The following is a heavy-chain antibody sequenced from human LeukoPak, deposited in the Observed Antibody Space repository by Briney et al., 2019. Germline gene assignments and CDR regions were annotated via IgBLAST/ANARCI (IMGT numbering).Heavy chain of an antibody. Sequence: SETLSLTCAVYGGSFSGYYWIWIRQPPGKGLEWIGEINHSGSTNYNPSLKSRVTISVDTSKNQFSLKLSSVTAADTAVYYCAREGAARRFDYWGQGTLVTVYS. CDR2: INHSGST. D-gene: IGHD6-6*01. CDR1: GGSFSGYY. J-gene: IGHJ4*02. V-gene: IGHV4-34*01. CDR3: AREGAARRFDY.